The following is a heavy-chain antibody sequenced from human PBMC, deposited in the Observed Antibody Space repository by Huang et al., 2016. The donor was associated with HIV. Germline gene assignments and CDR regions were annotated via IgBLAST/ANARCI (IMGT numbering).Heavy chain of an antibody. Sequence: QVQLVQSGAEVKKPGASVTISCKASGFSILIYYIHWVRQAPGQGLEWMGIVTPSGGGADYAQKFKGRVTMTRDTSTRTLYMELSSLRSEDTAVYYCAREGITPSGTEVSGFDFWGQGTPVSVSS. CDR1: GFSILIYY. D-gene: IGHD6-13*01. CDR2: VTPSGGGA. CDR3: AREGITPSGTEVSGFDF. V-gene: IGHV1-46*03. J-gene: IGHJ5*01.